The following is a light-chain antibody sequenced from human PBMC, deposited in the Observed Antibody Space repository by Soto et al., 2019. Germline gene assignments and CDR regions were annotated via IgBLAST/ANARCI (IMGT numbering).Light chain of an antibody. CDR1: QTSSSW. V-gene: IGKV1-5*03. Sequence: DIQMTQSPSTLSGSVGDRVTITCRASQTSSSWLAWYQQKPGKAPKLLIYKASTLKSGVPSRFSGSGSVTEFTLPISRLQPDDFATYYCQHYNSYSEAFGEGTKVQLQ. CDR3: QHYNSYSEA. J-gene: IGKJ1*01. CDR2: KAS.